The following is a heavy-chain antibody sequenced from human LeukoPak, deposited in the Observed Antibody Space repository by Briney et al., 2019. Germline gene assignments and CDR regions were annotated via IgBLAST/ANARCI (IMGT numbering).Heavy chain of an antibody. J-gene: IGHJ4*02. V-gene: IGHV4-30-2*03. CDR1: GGSITSVSYS. D-gene: IGHD3-10*01. Sequence: SQTLSLTCTVSGGSITSVSYSWTWIRQPPGKGLEWIGNIYYSGSTYYNPSFKSRLTISVDTSKNQFSLKLSSVTAADTAVYYCASLRTGDFDYWGQGALVTVSS. CDR2: IYYSGST. CDR3: ASLRTGDFDY.